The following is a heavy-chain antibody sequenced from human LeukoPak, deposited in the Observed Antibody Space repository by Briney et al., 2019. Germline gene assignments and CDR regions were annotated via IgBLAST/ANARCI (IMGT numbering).Heavy chain of an antibody. J-gene: IGHJ6*03. CDR1: GGSISSGAYY. V-gene: IGHV4-61*02. D-gene: IGHD1-14*01. CDR3: GRDSSPEDFGFFYYTDV. Sequence: PSETLSLTCSASGGSISSGAYYWSWVRQPAGKGLEWIGRVYTTGTTTYNPSLKSRLTISVDTSKNQFSLKLSSVTAADTAVYFCGRDSSPEDFGFFYYTDVWGKGATVTISS. CDR2: VYTTGTT.